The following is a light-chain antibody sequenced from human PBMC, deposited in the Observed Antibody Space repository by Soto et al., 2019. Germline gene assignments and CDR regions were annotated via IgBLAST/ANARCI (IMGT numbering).Light chain of an antibody. CDR2: GNS. CDR1: SSNIGAGYD. J-gene: IGLJ2*01. CDR3: QSYDSSLRVV. V-gene: IGLV1-40*01. Sequence: QSVLTQPPSVSGAPGQRVTISCTGSSSNIGAGYDVHWYQQLPGTAPKLLIYGNSNRPSGVPDRFSGSKSGTSASLAITGFQAEGEDDYYCQSYDSSLRVVFGGGTKLTVL.